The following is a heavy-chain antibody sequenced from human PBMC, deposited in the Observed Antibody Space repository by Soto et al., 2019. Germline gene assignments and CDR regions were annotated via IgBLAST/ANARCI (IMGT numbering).Heavy chain of an antibody. CDR2: ISGSGGST. CDR3: AKVRFCGGDCYSYGMDV. CDR1: GFTFSSYA. V-gene: IGHV3-23*01. J-gene: IGHJ6*02. Sequence: GGSLRLSCASSGFTFSSYAMSWVRQAPGKGLEWVSAISGSGGSTYYADSVKGRFTISRDNSKNTLYLQMNSLRAEDTAVYYCAKVRFCGGDCYSYGMDVWGQGTMVTVYS. D-gene: IGHD2-21*01.